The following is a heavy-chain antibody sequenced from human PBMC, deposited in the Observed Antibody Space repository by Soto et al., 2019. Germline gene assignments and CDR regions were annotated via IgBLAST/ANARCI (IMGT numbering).Heavy chain of an antibody. CDR3: ARDWPDTYCGGDCPLGYFYHGMDV. CDR1: GFTFNTYY. D-gene: IGHD2-21*02. V-gene: IGHV1-46*02. CDR2: INPSNGFT. J-gene: IGHJ6*02. Sequence: QVQLVQSGAELKKPGASVSLPCKASGFTFNTYYIHWVRQSPGEGLQWLGVINPSNGFTSYAQKFQGRVTMTADTPTTTVYLELSSLRSEDTAVYFCARDWPDTYCGGDCPLGYFYHGMDVWGQGTAVTVSS.